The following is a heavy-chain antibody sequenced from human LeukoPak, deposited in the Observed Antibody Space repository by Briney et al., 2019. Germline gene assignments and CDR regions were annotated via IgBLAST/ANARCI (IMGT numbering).Heavy chain of an antibody. V-gene: IGHV1-2*02. CDR3: ARVDGSGSYFDY. Sequence: GWINPNSGGTNYAQKFQGRVTMTRDTSISTAYMELSRLRSDDTAVYYCARVDGSGSYFDYWGQGTLVTVSS. J-gene: IGHJ4*02. CDR2: INPNSGGT. D-gene: IGHD3-10*01.